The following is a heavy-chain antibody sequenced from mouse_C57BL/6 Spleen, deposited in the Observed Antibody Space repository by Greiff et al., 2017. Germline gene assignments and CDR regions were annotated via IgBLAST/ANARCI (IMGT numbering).Heavy chain of an antibody. Sequence: QVQLQQSGAELVKPGASVKISCKASGYAFSSYWMNWVKQRPGKGLEWIGQIYPGDGDTNYNGKFKGKATLTADKSSSTAYMQLSSLTSEDSAVYFCGGWDDSSPFAYWGQGTLVTVSA. J-gene: IGHJ3*01. CDR3: GGWDDSSPFAY. CDR2: IYPGDGDT. V-gene: IGHV1-80*01. CDR1: GYAFSSYW. D-gene: IGHD1-1*01.